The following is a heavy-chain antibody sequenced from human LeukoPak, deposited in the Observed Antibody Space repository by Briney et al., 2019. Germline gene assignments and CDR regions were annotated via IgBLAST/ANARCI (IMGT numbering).Heavy chain of an antibody. D-gene: IGHD6-13*01. CDR2: ISSSSSYI. J-gene: IGHJ4*02. CDR1: GFTFSSYA. Sequence: NPGGSLRLSCAASGFTFSSYAMSWVRQAPGKGLEWVSSISSSSSYIYYADSVKGRFTISRDNAKNSLYLQMNSLRAEDTAVYYCAREHVYSSSCENWGQGTLVTVSS. V-gene: IGHV3-21*01. CDR3: AREHVYSSSCEN.